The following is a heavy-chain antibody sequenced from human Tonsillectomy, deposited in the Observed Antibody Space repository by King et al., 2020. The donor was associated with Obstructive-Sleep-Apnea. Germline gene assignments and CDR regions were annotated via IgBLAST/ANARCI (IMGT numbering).Heavy chain of an antibody. J-gene: IGHJ6*02. CDR3: TRDCSGGSCFPPYYYYYGMDV. D-gene: IGHD2-15*01. CDR2: IRSKAYGGST. CDR1: GFTFGDYA. V-gene: IGHV3-49*03. Sequence: QLVQSGGGLVQPGRSLRLSCTASGFTFGDYAMSWFRQAPGKGLEWVGFIRSKAYGGSTEYAASVKGRFTISRDDSKSIAYLQMNSLKTEDTAVYYCTRDCSGGSCFPPYYYYYGMDVWGQGTTVTVSS.